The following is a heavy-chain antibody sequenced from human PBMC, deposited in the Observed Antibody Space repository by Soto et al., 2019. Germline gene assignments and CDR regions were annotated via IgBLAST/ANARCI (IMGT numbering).Heavy chain of an antibody. CDR3: ARDKGYCSSTSCSRAN. J-gene: IGHJ4*02. CDR2: ISSSGSTI. V-gene: IGHV3-11*01. D-gene: IGHD2-2*01. Sequence: GGSLRLSCAASGFTFSYYYMNWIRQAPGKGLEWISYISSSGSTIHSADSVKGRFTISRDNAKNSLYLQMNSLRAEDTAVYYCARDKGYCSSTSCSRANWGRGTLVTVSS. CDR1: GFTFSYYY.